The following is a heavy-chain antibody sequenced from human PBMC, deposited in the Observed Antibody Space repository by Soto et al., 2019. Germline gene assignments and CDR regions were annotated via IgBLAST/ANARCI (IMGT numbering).Heavy chain of an antibody. CDR3: ARDFFDSSDYTTNWFDP. CDR2: IYHTGNA. V-gene: IGHV4-39*01. D-gene: IGHD3-22*01. CDR1: GGSISSSGYY. J-gene: IGHJ5*02. Sequence: PSETLSLTCTVSGGSISSSGYYWSWIRQPPGEGLEWIGSIYHTGNAYYNPSLKSRVTISVDTSKNQFSLKLTSVTAADAALYYCARDFFDSSDYTTNWFDPWGQGTLVTVSS.